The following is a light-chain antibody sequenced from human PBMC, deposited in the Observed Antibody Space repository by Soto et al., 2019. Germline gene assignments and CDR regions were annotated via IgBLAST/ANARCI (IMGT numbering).Light chain of an antibody. CDR1: QAISSY. CDR2: AAS. V-gene: IGKV1-9*01. CDR3: QQLNSYPWT. J-gene: IGKJ1*01. Sequence: DIQLTQSPSFLSASVGDRVTITCRASQAISSYLAWFQQRPGKAPKVLIYAASTLQSGVPSRFSGSASGTEFTLTSGSLQPEDFATYFCQQLNSYPWTFGQGTKVEIK.